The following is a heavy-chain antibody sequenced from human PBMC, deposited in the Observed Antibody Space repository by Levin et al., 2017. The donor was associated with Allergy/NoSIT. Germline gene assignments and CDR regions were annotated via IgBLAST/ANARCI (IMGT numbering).Heavy chain of an antibody. J-gene: IGHJ6*02. Sequence: ASVKVSCKASGYTFTGYYMHWVRQAPGQGLEGRGWINPNSGGTNYAQKFQGRVTMTRDTSISTAYMELSRLRSDDTAVYYCAALNISYYGMDVSGQGTTVTVSS. V-gene: IGHV1-2*02. CDR2: INPNSGGT. D-gene: IGHD1/OR15-1a*01. CDR3: AALNISYYGMDV. CDR1: GYTFTGYY.